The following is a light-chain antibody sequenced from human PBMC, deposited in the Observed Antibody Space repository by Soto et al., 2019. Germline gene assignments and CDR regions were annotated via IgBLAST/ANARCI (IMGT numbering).Light chain of an antibody. CDR1: QTISTY. CDR2: DAS. V-gene: IGKV1-5*01. Sequence: DIQMTQSPSSLSASVGDRVTITCRASQTISTYLNWYQQKPGKAPRLLISDASNLESGVPSRFSGSGSGTEFTLTISSLQPDDSATYYCQQYNSWQLSFGGGTKVDIK. J-gene: IGKJ4*01. CDR3: QQYNSWQLS.